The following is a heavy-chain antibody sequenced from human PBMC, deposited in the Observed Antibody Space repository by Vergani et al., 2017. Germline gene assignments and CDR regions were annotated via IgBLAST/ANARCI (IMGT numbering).Heavy chain of an antibody. CDR1: GLTFSSYW. D-gene: IGHD6-13*01. CDR3: AREGTYSSSWYGRYYYGMDV. Sequence: EVQLVESGGGLVQPGGSLRLSCAASGLTFSSYWMSWVRQAPGKGLEWVANIKQDGSEKYYVDSVKGRFTISRDNAKNSLSLQMNSLRAEDTAVYYCAREGTYSSSWYGRYYYGMDVWGQGTTVTVSS. CDR2: IKQDGSEK. V-gene: IGHV3-7*03. J-gene: IGHJ6*02.